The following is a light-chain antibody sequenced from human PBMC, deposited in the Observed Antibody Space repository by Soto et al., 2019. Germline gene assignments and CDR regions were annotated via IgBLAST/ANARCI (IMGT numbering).Light chain of an antibody. CDR3: QVWDFSSALVV. Sequence: SYELTQPPSVSVAAGQTARSTCGGNSLGSESVHWYQQKPGQAPVLVIYDDSDRPSGIPERFSGSNRVNTATLTISRVEAGDEADYYCQVWDFSSALVVFGGGTKLTVL. J-gene: IGLJ2*01. V-gene: IGLV3-21*02. CDR1: SLGSES. CDR2: DDS.